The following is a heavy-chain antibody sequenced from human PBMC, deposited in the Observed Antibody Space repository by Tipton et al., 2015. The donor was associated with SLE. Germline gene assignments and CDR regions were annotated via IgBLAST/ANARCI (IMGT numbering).Heavy chain of an antibody. J-gene: IGHJ3*01. D-gene: IGHD3-10*01. Sequence: TLSLTCTVSGGSISSPGYFWSWIRQPPGKGLEWIGYIYYSGSTYYNPSPKSRLSIPVDTSKKQLSLNLSSVTAADTAVYYCARRWFGASFDVWGQGTMVAVSS. CDR3: ARRWFGASFDV. CDR1: GGSISSPGYF. CDR2: IYYSGST. V-gene: IGHV4-31*03.